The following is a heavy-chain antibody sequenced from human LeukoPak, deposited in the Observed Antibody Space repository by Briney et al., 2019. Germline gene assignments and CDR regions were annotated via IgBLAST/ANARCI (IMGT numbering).Heavy chain of an antibody. D-gene: IGHD3-22*01. CDR3: AKRGVVIRVILVGFHKEAYYFDS. CDR2: MSDSGGRT. Sequence: PGGSLRLSCAVSGITLSNYGKSWVRQAPGKGLEWVAGMSDSGGRTNYADSVKGRFTISRDNPKNTLYLQMNSLRAGDTAVYFCAKRGVVIRVILVGFHKEAYYFDSWGQGALVTVSS. V-gene: IGHV3-23*01. J-gene: IGHJ4*02. CDR1: GITLSNYG.